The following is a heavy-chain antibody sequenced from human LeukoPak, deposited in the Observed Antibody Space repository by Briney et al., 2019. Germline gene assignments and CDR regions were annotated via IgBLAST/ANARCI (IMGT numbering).Heavy chain of an antibody. V-gene: IGHV3-23*01. Sequence: GGSLRLYCAASGLTFSNSVMSWVRQAPGEGLEWVSSISPSGGSTYYADSVKGRFTISRDNSKNTLYLQMSSLTVEDTVVYYCANRPAVGRFDYWGQGTLVTVPP. CDR2: ISPSGGST. CDR1: GLTFSNSV. J-gene: IGHJ4*02. CDR3: ANRPAVGRFDY. D-gene: IGHD6-13*01.